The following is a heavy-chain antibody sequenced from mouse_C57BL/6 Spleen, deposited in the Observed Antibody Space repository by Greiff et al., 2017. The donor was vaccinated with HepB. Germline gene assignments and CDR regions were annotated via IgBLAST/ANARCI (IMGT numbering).Heavy chain of an antibody. J-gene: IGHJ1*03. Sequence: EVQLQQSGPELVKPGASVKISCKASGYTFTDYYMNWVKQNHGKSLEWIGDINPNNGGTSYNQKFKGKATLTVDKSSSTAYMELRSLTSEDSAVYYCARRYYGSWYFDVWGTGTTVTVSS. V-gene: IGHV1-26*01. CDR3: ARRYYGSWYFDV. CDR1: GYTFTDYY. CDR2: INPNNGGT. D-gene: IGHD1-1*01.